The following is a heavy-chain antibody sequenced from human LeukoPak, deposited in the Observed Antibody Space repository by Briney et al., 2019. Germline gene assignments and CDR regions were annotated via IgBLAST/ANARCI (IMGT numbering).Heavy chain of an antibody. J-gene: IGHJ4*02. CDR1: GGSFSGYY. CDR2: INHSGST. D-gene: IGHD6-6*01. Sequence: PSETLSLTCAVYGGSFSGYYWSWIRQPPGKGLEWIGEINHSGSTNYNPSLKSRVTISVDTSKNQFSLKLSSVTAADTAVYYCARHGRIAARRSPLGYWGQGTLVTVSS. V-gene: IGHV4-34*01. CDR3: ARHGRIAARRSPLGY.